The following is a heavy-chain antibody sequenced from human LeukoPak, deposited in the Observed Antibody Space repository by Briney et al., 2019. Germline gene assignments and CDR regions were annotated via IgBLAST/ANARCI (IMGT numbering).Heavy chain of an antibody. D-gene: IGHD2-21*01. CDR2: ISSSGSTI. CDR3: ARPMTVWAFDI. Sequence: GGSLRLSCAASGFTFSSYEMNWVRQAPGKGLEWVSYISSSGSTIYYADSVKGRFTISRDNAKNSLYLQMNSLRAEDTAVYYCARPMTVWAFDIWGQGTMVTVSS. CDR1: GFTFSSYE. J-gene: IGHJ3*02. V-gene: IGHV3-48*03.